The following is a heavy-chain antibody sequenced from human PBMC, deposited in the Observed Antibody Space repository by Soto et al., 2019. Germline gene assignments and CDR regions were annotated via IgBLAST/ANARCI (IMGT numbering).Heavy chain of an antibody. CDR1: VFTFSSYA. V-gene: IGHV3-30-3*01. CDR2: ISYDGSNK. D-gene: IGHD3-22*01. CDR3: ARDPTPDYFDSSGTDDYFDD. J-gene: IGHJ4*02. Sequence: VGSLRLSCASSVFTFSSYAMHCVRHAPGKWLEWVAVISYDGSNKYYADSVKGRFTISRDNSKNALYLQMNSLRAEDTAVYYCARDPTPDYFDSSGTDDYFDDWGQGTLVNVS.